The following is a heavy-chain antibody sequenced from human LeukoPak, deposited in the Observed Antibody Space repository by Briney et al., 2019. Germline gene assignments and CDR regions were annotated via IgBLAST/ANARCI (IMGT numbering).Heavy chain of an antibody. D-gene: IGHD3-16*01. J-gene: IGHJ3*02. Sequence: ASVRVSCKASGYNFTAYYMHWVRQAPGQGLEWMGWINPNSGDTNYAQKFQGRVTMTRDTSISTAYMELSRLRSDDTAVYYCARDQGGVYDAFDIWGQGTMVTVSS. CDR1: GYNFTAYY. CDR3: ARDQGGVYDAFDI. CDR2: INPNSGDT. V-gene: IGHV1-2*02.